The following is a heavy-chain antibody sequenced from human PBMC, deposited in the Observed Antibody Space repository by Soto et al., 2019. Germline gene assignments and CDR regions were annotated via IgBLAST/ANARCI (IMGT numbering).Heavy chain of an antibody. Sequence: GGSLRLSCAASGFTFSSYTMNWVRQAPGKGLEWVSSISSGSSNIYYADSVKGRSTISRDNAKNTLFLQMNSLRAEDTAVYYCARGGYYDILTVPDYWGQGTLVTVSS. J-gene: IGHJ4*02. V-gene: IGHV3-21*01. D-gene: IGHD3-9*01. CDR3: ARGGYYDILTVPDY. CDR2: ISSGSSNI. CDR1: GFTFSSYT.